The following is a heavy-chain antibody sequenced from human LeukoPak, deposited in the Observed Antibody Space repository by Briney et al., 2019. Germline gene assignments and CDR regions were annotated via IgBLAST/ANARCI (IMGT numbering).Heavy chain of an antibody. CDR1: GGSISDYY. D-gene: IGHD3-10*01. V-gene: IGHV4-34*01. J-gene: IGHJ5*02. CDR2: INHSGST. Sequence: SETLSLTCTVSGGSISDYYWSWIRQPPGKGLEWIGEINHSGSTNYNPSLKSRVTISVGTSKNQFSLKLSSVTAADTAVYYCARLHMVRGNNWFDPWGQGTLVTVSS. CDR3: ARLHMVRGNNWFDP.